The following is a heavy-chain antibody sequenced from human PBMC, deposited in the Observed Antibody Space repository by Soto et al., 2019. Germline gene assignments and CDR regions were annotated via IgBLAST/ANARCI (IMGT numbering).Heavy chain of an antibody. CDR2: INHSGST. D-gene: IGHD6-6*01. V-gene: IGHV4-34*01. CDR3: ARGPEYSSSAQLDY. J-gene: IGHJ4*02. Sequence: QVQLQQWGAGLLKPSETLSLTCAVYGGSFSGYYWSWIRQPPGKGLEWIGEINHSGSTNYNPSLKSRGTISVDTSKNQFSLQLSSVTAADTAVYYCARGPEYSSSAQLDYWGQGTLVTVSS. CDR1: GGSFSGYY.